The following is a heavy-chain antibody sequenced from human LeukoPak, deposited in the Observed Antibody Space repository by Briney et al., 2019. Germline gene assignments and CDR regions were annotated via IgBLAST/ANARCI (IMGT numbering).Heavy chain of an antibody. CDR2: LSYTGGNK. CDR1: GFSFSTYA. Sequence: PGGSLRLSCAASGFSFSTYAMHWVRQAPGKGLEWVAVLSYTGGNKYYADSVKGRFTISRDNSKNTLYLQMDNLRTEDTAVYYCAKGPTAIRPYYFDYWGQGTLVTVSS. CDR3: AKGPTAIRPYYFDY. D-gene: IGHD2-21*02. J-gene: IGHJ4*02. V-gene: IGHV3-30-3*01.